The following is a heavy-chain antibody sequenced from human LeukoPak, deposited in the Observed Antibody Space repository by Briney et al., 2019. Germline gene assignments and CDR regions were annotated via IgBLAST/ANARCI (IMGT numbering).Heavy chain of an antibody. Sequence: GGSLRLSCAASGFIVSSNYMSWVRQAPGKGLEWVSVIYSGGSTYYADSVKGRFTISRDNSRNTLYLQMNTLRAEDTAVYYCARTSGSYPINDVDYWGQGTLVTVSS. CDR2: IYSGGST. V-gene: IGHV3-53*05. J-gene: IGHJ4*02. CDR1: GFIVSSNY. D-gene: IGHD1-26*01. CDR3: ARTSGSYPINDVDY.